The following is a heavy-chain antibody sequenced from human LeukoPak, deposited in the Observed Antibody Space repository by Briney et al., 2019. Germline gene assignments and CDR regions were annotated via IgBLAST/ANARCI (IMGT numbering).Heavy chain of an antibody. D-gene: IGHD3-22*01. CDR3: AKDGGYYDSSGYYGY. V-gene: IGHV3-30*18. CDR1: GFTFSSYG. CDR2: ISYDGSNK. Sequence: PGGFLRLSCAASGFTFSSYGMHWVRQAPGKGLEWVAVISYDGSNKYYADSVKGRFTISRDNSKNTLYLQMNSLRAEDTAVYYCAKDGGYYDSSGYYGYWGQGTLVTVSS. J-gene: IGHJ4*02.